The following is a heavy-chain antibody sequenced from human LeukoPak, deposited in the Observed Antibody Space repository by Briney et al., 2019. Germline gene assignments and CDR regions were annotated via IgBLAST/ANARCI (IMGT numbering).Heavy chain of an antibody. CDR2: ISGSGDTT. CDR3: AKGAMTTVVTPVFDY. Sequence: PGGSLRLSCAASGFTFSNYAMSWVRQAPGKGPEWVSGISGSGDTTYYADSVKGRFTISRDNSKNTLYLQMNSLRAEDMAVYYCAKGAMTTVVTPVFDYWGQGTLVTVSS. D-gene: IGHD4-23*01. V-gene: IGHV3-23*01. J-gene: IGHJ4*02. CDR1: GFTFSNYA.